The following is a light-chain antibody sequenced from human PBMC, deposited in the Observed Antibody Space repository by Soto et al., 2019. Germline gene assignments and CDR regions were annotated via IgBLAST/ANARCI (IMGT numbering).Light chain of an antibody. V-gene: IGKV4-1*01. J-gene: IGKJ2*01. CDR1: PSVLSSSNNMNY. CDR3: QQYYSTPYT. CDR2: WAS. Sequence: DFVMTQTPDSLAVSLGEKATINCKSSPSVLSSSNNMNYLAWYQQKPGQPPKLLIYWASTRDSGVPDRFSGSGSGTDFTLTISSLQAEDVAVYYCQQYYSTPYTFGQGTKLEIK.